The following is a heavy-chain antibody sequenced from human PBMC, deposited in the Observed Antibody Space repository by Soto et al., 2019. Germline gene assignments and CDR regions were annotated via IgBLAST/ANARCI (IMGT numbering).Heavy chain of an antibody. CDR3: AKDMGDSGYDFGGIGY. V-gene: IGHV3-23*01. CDR2: ISGSGGST. D-gene: IGHD5-12*01. J-gene: IGHJ4*02. Sequence: GGSLRLSCAASGFTFSSYAMSWVRQAPGKGLEWVSAISGSGGSTYYADSVKGRFTISRDNSKNTRYLQMNSLRAEDTAVYYCAKDMGDSGYDFGGIGYWGQGTLVTVSS. CDR1: GFTFSSYA.